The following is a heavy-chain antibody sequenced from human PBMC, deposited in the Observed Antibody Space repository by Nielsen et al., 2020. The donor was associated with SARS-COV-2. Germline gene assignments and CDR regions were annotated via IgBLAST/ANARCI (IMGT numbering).Heavy chain of an antibody. D-gene: IGHD6-13*01. V-gene: IGHV4-59*01. CDR2: IYYSGST. Sequence: RQAPGKGLEWIGYIYYSGSTNYNPSLKSRVTISVDTSKHQFSLKLSSVTAADTAVYYCARGGQGKKGSSSWSPNLISLNNWFDPWGQGTLVTVSS. CDR3: ARGGQGKKGSSSWSPNLISLNNWFDP. J-gene: IGHJ5*02.